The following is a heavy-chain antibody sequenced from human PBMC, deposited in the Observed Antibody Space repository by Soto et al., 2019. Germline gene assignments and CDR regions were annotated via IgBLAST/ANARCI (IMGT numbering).Heavy chain of an antibody. CDR2: IYWDDE. CDR1: GFSLSTTAEG. J-gene: IGHJ4*02. CDR3: AHGSCSSADCYPNPYLDY. D-gene: IGHD2-2*01. V-gene: IGHV2-5*02. Sequence: QITLKESGPTLVKPTQTLTLTCTFSGFSLSTTAEGVGWIRQPPGKALEWLALIYWDDERYSPSLKSRLTITKDTAKNQVVLTMTNVDPVDTATYYCAHGSCSSADCYPNPYLDYWGQGILVTVSS.